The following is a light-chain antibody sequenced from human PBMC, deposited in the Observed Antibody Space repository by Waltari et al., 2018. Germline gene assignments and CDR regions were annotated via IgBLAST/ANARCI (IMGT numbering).Light chain of an antibody. CDR2: TAS. J-gene: IGKJ2*01. CDR3: QQSYITPYT. Sequence: TFRARQDIYDHLNWVQQQPGRAPKLLIQTASSLQRCVPARFSGSGSGTHFTLTISGLQPEDFATYFWQQSYITPYTFGQGTKREIK. CDR1: QDIYDH. V-gene: IGKV1-39*01.